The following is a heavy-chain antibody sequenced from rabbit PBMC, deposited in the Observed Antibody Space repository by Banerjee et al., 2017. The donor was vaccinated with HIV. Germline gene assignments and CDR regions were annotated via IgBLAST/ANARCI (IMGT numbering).Heavy chain of an antibody. J-gene: IGHJ6*01. CDR3: ARDLAGVIGWNFGL. V-gene: IGHV1S45*01. D-gene: IGHD4-1*01. Sequence: QEQLEESGGDLVKPEGSLTLTCTASGFSFSSSHYMCWVRQAPGKGLEWIACIYAGSSDNTYYASWAKGRFTISRTSSTTVSLQMTSLTAADTATYLCARDLAGVIGWNFGLWGPGTLVT. CDR1: GFSFSSSHY. CDR2: IYAGSSDNT.